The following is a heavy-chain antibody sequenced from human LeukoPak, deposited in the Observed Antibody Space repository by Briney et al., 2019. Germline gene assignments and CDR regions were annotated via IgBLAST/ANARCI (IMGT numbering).Heavy chain of an antibody. D-gene: IGHD1-1*01. CDR1: GFTFSSYA. J-gene: IGHJ6*02. CDR2: ISGSGGST. Sequence: RPGGSLRLSCAASGFTFSSYAMSWVRQAPGKGLEWVSAISGSGGSTYYADSVRGRFTISRDNSKNTLYLQMNSLRAEDTAVYYCAKVSGTYYYYYGMDVWGQGTTVTVSS. V-gene: IGHV3-23*01. CDR3: AKVSGTYYYYYGMDV.